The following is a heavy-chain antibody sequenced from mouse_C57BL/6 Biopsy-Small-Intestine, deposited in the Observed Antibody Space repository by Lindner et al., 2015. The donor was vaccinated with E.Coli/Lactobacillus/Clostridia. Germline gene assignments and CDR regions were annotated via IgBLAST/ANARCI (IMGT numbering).Heavy chain of an antibody. J-gene: IGHJ4*01. Sequence: SVKVSCKASGYTFTNYAIHWVRQAPGQGLEWMGWINTGNGDTKSSLKFQDRVTITRDTTASTAYMELSSLTSEDTAVYFCARRYSSSSCFDSWGQGTLVTVSS. CDR3: ARRYSSSSCFDS. V-gene: IGHV1-84*02. CDR2: INTGNGDT. CDR1: GYTFTNYA. D-gene: IGHD1-1*01.